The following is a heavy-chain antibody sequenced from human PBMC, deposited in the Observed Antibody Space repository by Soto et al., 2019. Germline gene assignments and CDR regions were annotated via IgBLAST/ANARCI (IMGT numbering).Heavy chain of an antibody. J-gene: IGHJ6*02. Sequence: SETLSLTCTVSGGSIRSSSYYWGWIRQPPGKGLEWIGSIYYSGSTYYNPSLKSRVTISVDTSKNQFSLKLSSVTAADTAVYYCARRRGYCSGGSCYPEIPYGMDVWGQGTTVTVSS. CDR2: IYYSGST. CDR3: ARRRGYCSGGSCYPEIPYGMDV. CDR1: GGSIRSSSYY. D-gene: IGHD2-15*01. V-gene: IGHV4-39*01.